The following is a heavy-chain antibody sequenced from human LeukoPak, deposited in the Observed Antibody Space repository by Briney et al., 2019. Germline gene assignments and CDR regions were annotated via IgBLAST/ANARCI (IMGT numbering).Heavy chain of an antibody. V-gene: IGHV1-69*13. Sequence: GASVKVSCKASGGTFSSYAISWVRQAPGQGLEWMGGIIPIFGTANYAQKFQGRVTITADGSTSTAYMELSSLRSEDTAVYCCARGKQTTWYYYMDVWGKGTTVTVSS. CDR1: GGTFSSYA. CDR2: IIPIFGTA. CDR3: ARGKQTTWYYYMDV. J-gene: IGHJ6*03. D-gene: IGHD4-11*01.